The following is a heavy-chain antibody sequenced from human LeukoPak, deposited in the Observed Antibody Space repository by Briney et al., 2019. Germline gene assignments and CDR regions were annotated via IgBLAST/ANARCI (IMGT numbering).Heavy chain of an antibody. Sequence: PSETLSLTCTVSGASLSRYYWSWIRQSPGMGLEWIAYMQYSGATNYNPSLKSRVTLSIDTSKSQFSLKLNSVTAADTAVYFCAGGGYCSRSNCFAPLLDYWGQGKLVTVSS. J-gene: IGHJ4*02. CDR2: MQYSGAT. V-gene: IGHV4-59*01. CDR1: GASLSRYY. CDR3: AGGGYCSRSNCFAPLLDY. D-gene: IGHD2-2*01.